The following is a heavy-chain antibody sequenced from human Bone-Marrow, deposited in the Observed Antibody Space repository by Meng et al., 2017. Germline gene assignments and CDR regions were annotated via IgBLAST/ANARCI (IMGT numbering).Heavy chain of an antibody. J-gene: IGHJ4*02. CDR3: ARGYHSFDS. V-gene: IGHV3-72*01. Sequence: GESLKISCAGSGFRFSDHYMDWVRQAPGKGLEWIGRSKSKAESYNTEYAASVKGRFNISRDNTLNSLYLQMSSLKTEDKAVYFCARGYHSFDSWGQGTLVTVSS. CDR2: SKSKAESYNT. D-gene: IGHD2-2*01. CDR1: GFRFSDHY.